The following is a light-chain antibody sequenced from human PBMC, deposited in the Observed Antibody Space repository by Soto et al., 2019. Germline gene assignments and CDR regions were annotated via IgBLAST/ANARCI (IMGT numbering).Light chain of an antibody. J-gene: IGKJ5*01. CDR2: WAS. CDR3: QQYYVTPVT. CDR1: QSVLHSSNNKNY. V-gene: IGKV4-1*01. Sequence: DIVMTQSPDSLAVSLGERATINCKSSQSVLHSSNNKNYLAWYQQKSGQPPKLLIYWASTRESGVPDRFTGSGSGTDFTLTINGLQAEDVAVYYCQQYYVTPVTFGQGTRLEIK.